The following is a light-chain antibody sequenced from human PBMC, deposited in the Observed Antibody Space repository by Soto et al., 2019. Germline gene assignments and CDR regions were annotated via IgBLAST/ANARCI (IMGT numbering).Light chain of an antibody. J-gene: IGKJ5*01. CDR1: QGINTF. V-gene: IGKV1-9*01. Sequence: DRVTITCRASQGINTFLAWYQQKAGKAPKVLIYAASTLQSGVPSRFSGSGSGTDFTLTISSLQSEDFATYYCQQLNSYPITFGQGTRLEIK. CDR3: QQLNSYPIT. CDR2: AAS.